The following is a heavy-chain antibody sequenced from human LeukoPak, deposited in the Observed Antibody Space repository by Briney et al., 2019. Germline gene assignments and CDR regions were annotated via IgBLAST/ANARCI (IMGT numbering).Heavy chain of an antibody. D-gene: IGHD3-22*01. Sequence: ASVKVSCKASGYSFTNYDINWVRQATGQGLEWMGWMNPNSGITAYAQKFQGRVTITRNTSISTAYMELSSLRSEDTAVYYCAREDFYDSGSNDYWGQGTLVTAPS. J-gene: IGHJ4*02. CDR2: MNPNSGIT. V-gene: IGHV1-8*03. CDR1: GYSFTNYD. CDR3: AREDFYDSGSNDY.